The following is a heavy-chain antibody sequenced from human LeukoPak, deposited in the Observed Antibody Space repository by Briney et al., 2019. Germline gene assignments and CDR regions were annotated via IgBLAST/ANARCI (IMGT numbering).Heavy chain of an antibody. V-gene: IGHV3-23*01. J-gene: IGHJ4*02. Sequence: GRFAISRDNSKNTLFLQMNSLRAEDTAVYYCAKVAVVHYYDSSGYFFDYWGQGTLVTVSS. D-gene: IGHD3-22*01. CDR3: AKVAVVHYYDSSGYFFDY.